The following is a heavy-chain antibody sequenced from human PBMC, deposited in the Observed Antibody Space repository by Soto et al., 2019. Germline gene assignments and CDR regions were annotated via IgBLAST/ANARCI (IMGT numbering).Heavy chain of an antibody. V-gene: IGHV1-18*01. CDR2: ISAHNGHT. CDR3: ARDGGRWPDH. Sequence: QVHLVQSGAEVKKPGASVKVSCKASGYTFPSYGISWIRQAPGQGLVWMGWISAHNGHTKYTQNFQGRVTMTTDISTSTAHMELRGLRSDDTAVYYCARDGGRWPDHWGQGTLVTVSS. D-gene: IGHD3-3*01. CDR1: GYTFPSYG. J-gene: IGHJ4*02.